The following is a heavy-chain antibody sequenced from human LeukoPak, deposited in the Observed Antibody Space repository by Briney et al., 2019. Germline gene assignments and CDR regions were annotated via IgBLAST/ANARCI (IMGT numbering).Heavy chain of an antibody. CDR2: IDQYGRAK. D-gene: IGHD5-18*01. CDR1: GFTLSNYW. Sequence: GGSLRLSCAASGFTLSNYWMSWVRQAPGKGLEWVASIDQYGRAKYYVDSVRGRFTFSSDNTKNSLHLQMNSLRAEDTAVYYCARADSYGSILDYWGQGTRVIDSS. CDR3: ARADSYGSILDY. V-gene: IGHV3-7*04. J-gene: IGHJ4*02.